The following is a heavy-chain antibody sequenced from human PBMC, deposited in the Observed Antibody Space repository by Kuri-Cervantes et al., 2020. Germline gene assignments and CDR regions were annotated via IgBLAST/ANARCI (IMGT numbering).Heavy chain of an antibody. Sequence: ESLKISCTVSGGSISSSSYYWGWIRQPPGKGLEWIGSIYYSGSTYYNPSLKSRVTISVDTSKNQFSLKLSSVTAADTAVYYCARETRITMIVVVRTGAFDIWGQGTMVTVSS. CDR3: ARETRITMIVVVRTGAFDI. CDR1: GGSISSSSYY. D-gene: IGHD3-22*01. J-gene: IGHJ3*02. V-gene: IGHV4-39*02. CDR2: IYYSGST.